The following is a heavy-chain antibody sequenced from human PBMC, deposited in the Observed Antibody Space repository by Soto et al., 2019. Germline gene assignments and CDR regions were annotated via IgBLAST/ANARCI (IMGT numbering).Heavy chain of an antibody. CDR3: AGVPGYGRGVSFDP. J-gene: IGHJ5*02. CDR2: IYSSGDT. CDR1: GFSVSDNY. Sequence: EVQLVESGGGLVQPGGSLRLSCAASGFSVSDNYMSWVRQAPGKGLEWISVIYSSGDTYYADSVKGRLTISRDNSRNTLYLQINDRRVDDAALYYCAGVPGYGRGVSFDPWGQGIPVTVSS. D-gene: IGHD2-8*01. V-gene: IGHV3-66*01.